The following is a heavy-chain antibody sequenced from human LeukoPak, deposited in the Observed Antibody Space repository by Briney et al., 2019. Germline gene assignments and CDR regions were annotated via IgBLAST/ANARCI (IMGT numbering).Heavy chain of an antibody. D-gene: IGHD4-23*01. J-gene: IGHJ5*02. Sequence: ASVEVSCTASGYTFTSYYMHWVRQAPGQGLEWMGIINPSGGSTSYAQKFQGRVTMTRDMSTSTDYMELSSLRSEDTAVYYCARDNSVEDTAWWFDPWGQGTLVTVSS. CDR3: ARDNSVEDTAWWFDP. CDR2: INPSGGST. CDR1: GYTFTSYY. V-gene: IGHV1-46*01.